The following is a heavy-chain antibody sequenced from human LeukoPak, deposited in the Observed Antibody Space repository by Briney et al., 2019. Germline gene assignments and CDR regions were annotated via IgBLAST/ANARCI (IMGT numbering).Heavy chain of an antibody. J-gene: IGHJ4*02. D-gene: IGHD3-10*01. CDR1: GFTFSSYA. V-gene: IGHV3-23*01. CDR2: ISGSGGST. CDR3: ARDPYYYGSGIFDY. Sequence: GGSLRLSCAASGFTFSSYAMSWVRQAPGKGLEWVSAISGSGGSTYYADSVKGRFTISRDNSKNTLYLQMNSLRAEDTAVYYCARDPYYYGSGIFDYWGQGTLVTVSS.